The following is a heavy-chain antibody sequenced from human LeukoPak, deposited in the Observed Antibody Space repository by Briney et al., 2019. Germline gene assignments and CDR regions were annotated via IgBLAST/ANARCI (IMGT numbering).Heavy chain of an antibody. J-gene: IGHJ5*02. CDR1: GFPFTNSA. CDR3: AADLGHCSGGSCYYNWFDP. CDR2: HVVVSGNT. D-gene: IGHD2-15*01. Sequence: SVEVSCQASGFPFTNSAMQWVGPARGQRLEWKGWHVVVSGNTNYAQKFQERVTITRDMSTSTAYMELSSLRSEDTAVYYCAADLGHCSGGSCYYNWFDPWGQGTLVTVSS. V-gene: IGHV1-58*02.